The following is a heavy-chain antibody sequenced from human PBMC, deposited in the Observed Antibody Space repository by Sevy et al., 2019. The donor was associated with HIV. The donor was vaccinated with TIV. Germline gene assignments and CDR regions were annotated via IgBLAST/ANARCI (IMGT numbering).Heavy chain of an antibody. CDR3: ARGKHVSDYYGSFDY. CDR2: IWLTGAT. D-gene: IGHD3-3*01. CDR1: GFTVSSNF. J-gene: IGHJ4*02. V-gene: IGHV3-53*01. Sequence: GGSLRLSCTVPGFTVSSNFISWVRQTPGKGLEWVSVIWLTGATYYADSVKGRFTISRDNSKNTVYLDMNSLRAEDTAVYYCARGKHVSDYYGSFDYWGQGTLVTVSS.